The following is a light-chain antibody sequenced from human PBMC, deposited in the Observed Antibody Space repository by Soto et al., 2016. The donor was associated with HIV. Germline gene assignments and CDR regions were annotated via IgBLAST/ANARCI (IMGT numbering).Light chain of an antibody. Sequence: DIQMTQSPSSLSASVGDSVTITCRASQAISNYLAWYQQKPGKAPKLLIYAAYTLQSGVPSRFSGTGFGTDFTLTISSLQPEDVATYYCQNYNRALTFGRRDQG. CDR1: QAISNY. V-gene: IGKV1-27*01. CDR3: QNYNRALT. J-gene: IGKJ4*01. CDR2: AAY.